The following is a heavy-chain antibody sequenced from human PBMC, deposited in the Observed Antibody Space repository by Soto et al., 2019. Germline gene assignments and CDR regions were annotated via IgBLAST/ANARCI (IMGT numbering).Heavy chain of an antibody. V-gene: IGHV4-39*01. CDR3: ARHVGGARGGYGMDV. J-gene: IGHJ6*02. CDR2: IYYSGGT. D-gene: IGHD1-26*01. CDR1: GGSISSSGYF. Sequence: SETLSLTCTVSGGSISSSGYFWGWIRQPPGKGLEWIGSIYYSGGTYYNPSLKSRVTISVDTSKNQFSLKLSSVTAADTAGYYCARHVGGARGGYGMDVWGQGTTVTVS.